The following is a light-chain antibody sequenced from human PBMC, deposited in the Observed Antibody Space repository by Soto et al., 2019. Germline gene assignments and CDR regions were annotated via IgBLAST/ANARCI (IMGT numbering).Light chain of an antibody. CDR3: LQDHDDSWT. J-gene: IGKJ1*01. Sequence: AIQMTQSPSSLSASVGDRITITCRASQGIESDLSWYQQRPGKAPKLLIYAASNVHSGVPPRFSGSRSSTEFTLTISNLQPEDFASYYCLQDHDDSWTFGQGTKVEIK. CDR1: QGIESD. CDR2: AAS. V-gene: IGKV1-6*01.